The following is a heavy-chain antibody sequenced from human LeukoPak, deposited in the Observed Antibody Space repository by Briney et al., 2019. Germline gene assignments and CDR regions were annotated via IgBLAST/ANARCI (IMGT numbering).Heavy chain of an antibody. CDR2: ISSSSSYI. CDR1: GFTFSSYS. J-gene: IGHJ4*02. Sequence: GGSLRLSCAASGFTFSSYSMNWVRQAPGKGLEWVSSISSSSSYIYYADSVKGRFTISRDNAKNSLYLQMNSLRAEDTAVYYCARGNPKDYDFWSGYYPFDYWGQGTLVTVSS. CDR3: ARGNPKDYDFWSGYYPFDY. V-gene: IGHV3-21*04. D-gene: IGHD3-3*01.